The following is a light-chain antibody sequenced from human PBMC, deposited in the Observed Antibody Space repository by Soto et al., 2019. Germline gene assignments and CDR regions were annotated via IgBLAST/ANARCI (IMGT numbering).Light chain of an antibody. CDR1: SSNIGSNT. J-gene: IGLJ1*01. V-gene: IGLV1-44*01. CDR2: SNK. CDR3: AAWDDSLNSYV. Sequence: QSVLTQPPSASGTPGQRVTISCSGSSSNIGSNTVNWYQQLPGTAPKLLIYSNKQRPSGVPDRFSGSKSGTSASLAISGRQSEDEADYYCAAWDDSLNSYVFGTGTKVTVL.